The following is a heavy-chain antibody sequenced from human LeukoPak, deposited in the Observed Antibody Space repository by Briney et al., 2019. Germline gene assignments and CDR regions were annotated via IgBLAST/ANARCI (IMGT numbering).Heavy chain of an antibody. CDR1: GGSISNYY. CDR2: IYSSGST. CDR3: ARGPPPDFDC. Sequence: SQTLSLTCTVSGGSISNYYWSWIRQPAGKGLEWIGRIYSSGSTDYNPSLKSRVTMSVDTSKNQFSLNLRSVTAADTAVYYCARGPPPDFDCWGQGTLVTVSS. V-gene: IGHV4-4*07. J-gene: IGHJ4*02.